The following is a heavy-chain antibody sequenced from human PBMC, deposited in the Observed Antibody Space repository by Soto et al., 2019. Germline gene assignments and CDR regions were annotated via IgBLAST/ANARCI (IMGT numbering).Heavy chain of an antibody. D-gene: IGHD4-4*01. V-gene: IGHV4-34*01. CDR1: GGSFSDYY. Sequence: SETLCVTCAGYGGSFSDYYWRWIRQSPGKGLKWIGEINHSGSTNYNPSLKNRVTISIDTSKNQFSLKLSSVTAADMAVYYCARDHPYSNYNDYYGMDVCGQGTTVT. CDR3: ARDHPYSNYNDYYGMDV. CDR2: INHSGST. J-gene: IGHJ6*02.